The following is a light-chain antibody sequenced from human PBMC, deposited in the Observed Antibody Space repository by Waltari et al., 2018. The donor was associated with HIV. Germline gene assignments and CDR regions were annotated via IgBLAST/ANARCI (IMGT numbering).Light chain of an antibody. CDR3: QVWDSSSDWV. Sequence: SYGMTQATSVSVSPGQTAKITCSRGSLPNKVSSWYRQRPGQAPVLVIYDDSDRPSGIPERFSGSNSGNTATLTISRVEAGNEADYYCQVWDSSSDWVFGGGTKLTVL. V-gene: IGLV3-21*02. CDR1: SLPNKV. J-gene: IGLJ3*02. CDR2: DDS.